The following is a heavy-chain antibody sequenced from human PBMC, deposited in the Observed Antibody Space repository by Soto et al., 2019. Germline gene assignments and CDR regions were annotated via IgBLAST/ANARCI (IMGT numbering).Heavy chain of an antibody. CDR2: IIPIFGTA. V-gene: IGHV1-69*13. Sequence: GASVKVSCKASGGTFSSYAISWVRQAPGQGLEWMGGIIPIFGTANYAQKFQGRVTITADESTGTAYMELSSLRSEDTAVYYCARDTYYYGSGSYSYGMDVWGQGTTVTVSS. CDR1: GGTFSSYA. J-gene: IGHJ6*02. CDR3: ARDTYYYGSGSYSYGMDV. D-gene: IGHD3-10*01.